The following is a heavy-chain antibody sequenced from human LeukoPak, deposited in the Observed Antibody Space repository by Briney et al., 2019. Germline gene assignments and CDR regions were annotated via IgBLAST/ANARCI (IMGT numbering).Heavy chain of an antibody. D-gene: IGHD3-22*01. CDR1: GFTFSSYA. J-gene: IGHJ4*02. Sequence: GGSLRLSCAASGFTFSSYAMSWVRQAPGKGLEWVSAISGSGGSTYYADSVKGRFTISRDNAKNSLYLQMNSLRAEDTALYYCAKDLGIYYDSSGPLDYWGQGTLVTVSS. CDR2: ISGSGGST. V-gene: IGHV3-23*01. CDR3: AKDLGIYYDSSGPLDY.